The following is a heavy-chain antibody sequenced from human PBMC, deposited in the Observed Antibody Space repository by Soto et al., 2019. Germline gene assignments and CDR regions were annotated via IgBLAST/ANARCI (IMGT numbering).Heavy chain of an antibody. D-gene: IGHD3-10*01. CDR3: ASSPGYYGSGRDRQTNDY. J-gene: IGHJ4*02. V-gene: IGHV1-8*01. CDR2: MNPNSGNT. Sequence: ASVKVSCKASGYTFTSYDINWVRQATGQGLEWMGWMNPNSGNTGYAQKFQGRVTMTRNTSISTAYMELSSVRSEDTAVYYWASSPGYYGSGRDRQTNDYRAQRTPDPVSS. CDR1: GYTFTSYD.